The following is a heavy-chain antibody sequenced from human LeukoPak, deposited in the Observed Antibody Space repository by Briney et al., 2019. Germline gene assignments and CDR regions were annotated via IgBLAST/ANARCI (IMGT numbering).Heavy chain of an antibody. D-gene: IGHD4-23*01. CDR3: ARHSTVTHYYYYYMDV. CDR1: GYSFTSYW. V-gene: IGHV5-51*01. J-gene: IGHJ6*03. CDR2: IYPGDSDT. Sequence: GESLKISCKGSGYSFTSYWIGWVRQMPGKGLEWMGIIYPGDSDTRYSPSFQGQVTISADKSISTAYLQWSSLKASDTAMYYSARHSTVTHYYYYYMDVWGKGTTVTVSS.